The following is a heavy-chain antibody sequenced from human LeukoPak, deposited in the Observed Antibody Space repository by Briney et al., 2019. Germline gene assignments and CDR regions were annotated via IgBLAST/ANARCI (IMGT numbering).Heavy chain of an antibody. V-gene: IGHV4-59*08. J-gene: IGHJ5*02. CDR3: ARNAAVATSRSWFDP. CDR2: AYYSGST. Sequence: SETLSLTCTVSGGSISNYYWSWIRQPPGKGLEWIGYAYYSGSTNYNPSLESRVTMSVDTSKNKFTLKLSSVTAADTAVYYCARNAAVATSRSWFDPWGQGSLVTVSS. CDR1: GGSISNYY. D-gene: IGHD6-19*01.